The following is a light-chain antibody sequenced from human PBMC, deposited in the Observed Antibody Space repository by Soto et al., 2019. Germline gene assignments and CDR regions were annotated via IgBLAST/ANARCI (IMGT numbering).Light chain of an antibody. J-gene: IGLJ2*01. CDR3: SSYTSSNTLVV. Sequence: QSALTQPASVSGSPGQSITISCTGTSSDVGGYNYVSWYQHHPGKAPKLMIYDVSYRPSGVSNRFSGSKSGNTASLTISGLQAEDEADYYCSSYTSSNTLVVFGGGTKLTVL. CDR1: SSDVGGYNY. CDR2: DVS. V-gene: IGLV2-14*03.